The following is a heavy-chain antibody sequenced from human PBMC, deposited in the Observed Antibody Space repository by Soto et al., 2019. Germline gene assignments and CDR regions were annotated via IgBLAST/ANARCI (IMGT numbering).Heavy chain of an antibody. Sequence: GGSLRLSCAASGFTFSSYAMHWVRQAPGKGLEWVAVISYDGSNKYYADSVKGRFTISRDNSKNTLYLQMNSLRAEDTAVYYCASSLTGGPDGAFDIWGQGTMVTVSS. J-gene: IGHJ3*02. V-gene: IGHV3-30-3*01. D-gene: IGHD3-10*01. CDR3: ASSLTGGPDGAFDI. CDR1: GFTFSSYA. CDR2: ISYDGSNK.